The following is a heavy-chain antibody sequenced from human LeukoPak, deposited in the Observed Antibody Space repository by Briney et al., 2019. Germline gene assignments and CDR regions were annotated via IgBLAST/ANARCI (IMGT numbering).Heavy chain of an antibody. CDR3: ACKTTAAAGTFDY. V-gene: IGHV4-4*02. CDR1: GGSISSSNW. J-gene: IGHJ4*02. CDR2: IHHSGSK. Sequence: SETLSLTRAVSGGSISSSNWWSWVRQPPGKGLEWIGEIHHSGSKNYSPSLNSRVTISVDKSKSQFSLKLTSVTVADTALYYCACKTTAAAGTFDYWGQGTLVTVSS. D-gene: IGHD6-13*01.